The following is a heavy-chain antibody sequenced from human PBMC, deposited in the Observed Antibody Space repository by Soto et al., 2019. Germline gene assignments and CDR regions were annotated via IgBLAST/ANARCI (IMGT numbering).Heavy chain of an antibody. CDR2: IYWDDDK. D-gene: IGHD3-3*01. CDR1: GFSLSTSGVG. J-gene: IGHJ5*02. Sequence: SGPTLVNPTQTLTLTCTFSGFSLSTSGVGVGWIRQPPGKALEWLALIYWDDDKRYSPSLKSRLTITKDTSKNQVVLTMTNMDPVDTATYYCAHRPGLFTIFGVVPNWIDPRGQGTLVTVSS. V-gene: IGHV2-5*02. CDR3: AHRPGLFTIFGVVPNWIDP.